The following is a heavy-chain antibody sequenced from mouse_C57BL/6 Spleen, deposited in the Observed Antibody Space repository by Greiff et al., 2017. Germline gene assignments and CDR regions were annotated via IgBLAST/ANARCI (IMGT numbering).Heavy chain of an antibody. J-gene: IGHJ3*01. D-gene: IGHD4-1*01. CDR3: AKADWDSGFAY. V-gene: IGHV5-17*01. CDR1: GFTFSDYG. CDR2: ISSGSSTI. Sequence: VQLKESGGGLVKPGGSLKLSCAASGFTFSDYGMHWVRQAPEKGLEWVAYISSGSSTINYADTVKGRFTISSDKAKNTLFLQMTSLRSEDTAMYSCAKADWDSGFAYWGQGTLVTVSA.